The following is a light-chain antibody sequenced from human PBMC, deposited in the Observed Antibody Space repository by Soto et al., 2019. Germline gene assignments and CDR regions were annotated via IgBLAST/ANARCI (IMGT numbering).Light chain of an antibody. J-gene: IGLJ1*01. V-gene: IGLV2-14*01. CDR1: SSDVGGYNY. Sequence: ALTQPASVSGSRGQSITISCTGSSSDVGGYNYVSWYQQHPGKAPKLMIYDVSNRPSGVSNRFSGSKSGNTASLTISGLQAEDETDYYCSSYTSSSLYVFGTGTKLTV. CDR2: DVS. CDR3: SSYTSSSLYV.